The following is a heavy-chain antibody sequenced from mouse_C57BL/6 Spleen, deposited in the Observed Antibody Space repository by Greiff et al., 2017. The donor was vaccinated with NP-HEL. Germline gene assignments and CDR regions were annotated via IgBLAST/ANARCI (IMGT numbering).Heavy chain of an antibody. CDR2: INPSTGGT. D-gene: IGHD2-10*02. CDR1: GYSFTGYY. Sequence: EVQLQQSGPELVKPGASVKISCKASGYSFTGYYMNWVKQSPEKSLEWIGEINPSTGGTTYNQKFKAKATLTVDKSSSTAYMQLKSLTSEDSAVYYCARRKYGNYLPYWYFDVWGTGTTVTVSS. CDR3: ARRKYGNYLPYWYFDV. J-gene: IGHJ1*03. V-gene: IGHV1-42*01.